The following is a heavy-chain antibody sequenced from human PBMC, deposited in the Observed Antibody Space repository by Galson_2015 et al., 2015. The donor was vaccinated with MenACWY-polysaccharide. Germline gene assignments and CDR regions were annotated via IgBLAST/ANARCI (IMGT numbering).Heavy chain of an antibody. Sequence: SLRLSCAASGFTFSDYSMSWVRQAPGKGLEWVSYISSSSSTIYYADSVKGRFTISRDNAKNSLYLQVNSLRAEDTAVYYCASGYSAGWYGIDYWGQGTLVIVSS. D-gene: IGHD6-19*01. CDR3: ASGYSAGWYGIDY. CDR1: GFTFSDYS. J-gene: IGHJ4*02. CDR2: ISSSSSTI. V-gene: IGHV3-48*01.